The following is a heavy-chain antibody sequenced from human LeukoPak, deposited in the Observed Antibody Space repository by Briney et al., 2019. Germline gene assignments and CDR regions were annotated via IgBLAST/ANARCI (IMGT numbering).Heavy chain of an antibody. Sequence: PSETLSLTCAVSGGSTSSSNWWSWVRQPPGKGLEWIGEIYHSGSTNYNPSLKSRVTISVDKSKNQFSLKLSSVTAADTAVYYCARGLRPEDIVVVPAAPDWGQGTLVTVSS. CDR3: ARGLRPEDIVVVPAAPD. D-gene: IGHD2-2*01. CDR2: IYHSGST. J-gene: IGHJ4*02. CDR1: GGSTSSSNW. V-gene: IGHV4-4*02.